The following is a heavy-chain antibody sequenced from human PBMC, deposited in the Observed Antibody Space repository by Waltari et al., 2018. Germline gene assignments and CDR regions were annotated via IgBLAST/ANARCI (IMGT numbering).Heavy chain of an antibody. CDR2: IYSGGST. J-gene: IGHJ4*02. V-gene: IGHV3-53*01. CDR3: ARLDFWTGSYY. Sequence: EVQLVESGGGLIQPGGSLRLSCAVSGFTVSNNYMSWVRQAPGKGLEGVSVIYSGGSTYYAESVKGRFTISRDSSENTVYLQMSSLRAEDTALYYCARLDFWTGSYYWGQGTLVTVSS. D-gene: IGHD3-3*01. CDR1: GFTVSNNY.